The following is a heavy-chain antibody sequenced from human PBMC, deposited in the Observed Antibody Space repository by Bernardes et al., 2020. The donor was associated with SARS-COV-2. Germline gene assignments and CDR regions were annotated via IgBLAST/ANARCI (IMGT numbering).Heavy chain of an antibody. V-gene: IGHV4-59*01. J-gene: IGHJ4*02. D-gene: IGHD6-19*01. CDR2: IYYSGST. CDR3: ARSGSGWDFGN. CDR1: VGSIRSYY. Sequence: TLSLTCSVSVGSIRSYYWSWIRQPPGKGLEWIGYIYYSGSTSSNPSLKSRVTISVDTSENRFSLRLSSVTAADTAVYYCARSGSGWDFGNWGQGTLVTVSS.